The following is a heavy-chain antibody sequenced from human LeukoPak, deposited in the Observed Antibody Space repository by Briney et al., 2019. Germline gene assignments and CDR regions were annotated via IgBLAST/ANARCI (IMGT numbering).Heavy chain of an antibody. CDR2: IYPGDSDT. Sequence: GESLKISCKASGDGSTYYWIGWVRQMSGKGLEWMGTIYPGDSDTRYNPSFQGQVTISADKSINTAYLQWSSLKASDTAMYYCAGWANTGQYFLAYDVWGQGTMVSV. V-gene: IGHV5-51*01. D-gene: IGHD1-1*01. CDR1: GDGSTYYW. CDR3: AGWANTGQYFLAYDV. J-gene: IGHJ3*01.